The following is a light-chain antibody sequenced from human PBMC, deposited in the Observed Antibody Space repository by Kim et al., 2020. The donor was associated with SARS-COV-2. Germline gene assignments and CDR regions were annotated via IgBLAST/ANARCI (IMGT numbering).Light chain of an antibody. CDR1: KLGDKY. CDR2: QDS. CDR3: NSRDSNDNVV. J-gene: IGLJ2*01. V-gene: IGLV3-1*01. Sequence: VVPGQTASITCSGDKLGDKYACWYQQKPGQAPVLVIYQDSKRPSGIPDRISGSSSGNTASLTITGTQAGDEADYYCNSRDSNDNVVFGGGTKLTVL.